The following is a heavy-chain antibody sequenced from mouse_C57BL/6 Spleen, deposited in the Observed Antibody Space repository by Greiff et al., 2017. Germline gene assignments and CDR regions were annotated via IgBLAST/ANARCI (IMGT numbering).Heavy chain of an antibody. Sequence: DVHLVESGGGLVQPGGSMKLSCVASGFTFSNYWMNWVRQSPEKGLEWVAQIRLKSDNYATNYAESVKGRFTISRDDSKSSVYLQMNNLRAEDTGIYYCTFPLLYYAMDYWGQGTSVTVSS. CDR1: GFTFSNYW. CDR2: IRLKSDNYAT. J-gene: IGHJ4*01. V-gene: IGHV6-3*01. CDR3: TFPLLYYAMDY.